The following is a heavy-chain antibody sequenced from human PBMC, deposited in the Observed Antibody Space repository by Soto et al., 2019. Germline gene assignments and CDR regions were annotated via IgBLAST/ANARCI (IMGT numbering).Heavy chain of an antibody. Sequence: ASVKVSCKASGYTFTGYYMHWVRQAPGQGLEWMGWINPNSGGTNYAQKFQGRVTMTRDTSISTAYMELSRLRSDDTAVYYCARAKDGDSGYYYYGMDVWGQGTTVTVYS. V-gene: IGHV1-2*02. CDR3: ARAKDGDSGYYYYGMDV. CDR2: INPNSGGT. CDR1: GYTFTGYY. D-gene: IGHD4-17*01. J-gene: IGHJ6*02.